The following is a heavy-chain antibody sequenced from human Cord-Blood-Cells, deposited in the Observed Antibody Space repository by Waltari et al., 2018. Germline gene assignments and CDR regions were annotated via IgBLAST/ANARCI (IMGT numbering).Heavy chain of an antibody. J-gene: IGHJ4*02. CDR2: INHSGST. CDR1: GGSFSGYY. Sequence: QVQLQQWGAGLLKPSETLSLTCAVYGGSFSGYYWSWIRQPPGKGLEWIGEINHSGSTNYNPSLKSRVTISVDTAKNQFSLKLSSVTAADTAVYYWARAVGSSLYYFDYWGQGTLVTVSS. V-gene: IGHV4-34*01. D-gene: IGHD6-6*01. CDR3: ARAVGSSLYYFDY.